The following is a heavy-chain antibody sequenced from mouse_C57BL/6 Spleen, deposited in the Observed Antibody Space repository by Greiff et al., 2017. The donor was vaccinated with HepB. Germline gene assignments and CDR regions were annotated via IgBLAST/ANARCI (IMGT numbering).Heavy chain of an antibody. D-gene: IGHD1-1*01. V-gene: IGHV1-81*01. CDR3: ARWGTTYYFDY. J-gene: IGHJ2*01. CDR2: IYPRSGNT. Sequence: VMLVESGAELARPGASVKLSCKASGYTFTSYGISWVKQRTGQGLEWIGEIYPRSGNTYYNEKFKCKATLTADKSSSTAYMELRSLTSEDSAVYFCARWGTTYYFDYWGQGTTLTVSS. CDR1: GYTFTSYG.